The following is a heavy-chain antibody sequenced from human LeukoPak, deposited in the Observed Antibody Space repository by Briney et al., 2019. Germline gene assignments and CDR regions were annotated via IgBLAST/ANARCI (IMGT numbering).Heavy chain of an antibody. J-gene: IGHJ4*02. Sequence: SETLSLTCTVSGGSISSYYWSWIRQPAGKGLEWIGRIYTSGSTNYNPSLKSRVTMSVGTSKNQFSLKLSPVTAADTAVYYCARVSFLAYCGGDCYSAFDYWGQGTLVTVSS. CDR1: GGSISSYY. D-gene: IGHD2-21*02. CDR3: ARVSFLAYCGGDCYSAFDY. CDR2: IYTSGST. V-gene: IGHV4-4*07.